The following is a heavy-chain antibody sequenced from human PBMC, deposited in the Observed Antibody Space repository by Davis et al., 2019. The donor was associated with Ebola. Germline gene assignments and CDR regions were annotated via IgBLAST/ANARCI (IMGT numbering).Heavy chain of an antibody. CDR1: GGSISSSSYY. V-gene: IGHV4-39*07. D-gene: IGHD1-26*01. CDR3: ARPLDLVGATYFDF. CDR2: IYHSGTT. Sequence: MPSETLSLTCTVSGGSISSSSYYWSWIRQPPGKGLEWIGIIYHSGTTYYNPSLKSRVTISVDTSTNEFSLKLKSVTAADTAMYYCARPLDLVGATYFDFWGPGTLVTVSS. J-gene: IGHJ4*02.